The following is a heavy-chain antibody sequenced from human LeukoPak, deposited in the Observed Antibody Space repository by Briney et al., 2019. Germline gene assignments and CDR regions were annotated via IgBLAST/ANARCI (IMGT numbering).Heavy chain of an antibody. CDR1: GYTFINYG. Sequence: EASVKVSCKASGYTFINYGVTWVRQAPGQGLEWMGRISAYNGNTNYAQNLQGRVTMTTDTSTSTAYMELRSLRSDDTAVYYCARDRQGEIRGVITRLFDYWGQGTLVTVSS. J-gene: IGHJ4*02. V-gene: IGHV1-18*01. CDR2: ISAYNGNT. CDR3: ARDRQGEIRGVITRLFDY. D-gene: IGHD3-10*01.